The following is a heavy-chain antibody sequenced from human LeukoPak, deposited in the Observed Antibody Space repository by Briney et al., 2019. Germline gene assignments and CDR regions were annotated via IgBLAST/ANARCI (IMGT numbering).Heavy chain of an antibody. CDR2: IKQDGSEK. CDR1: GFTFSSYW. CDR3: AAHVGNAGDFGY. Sequence: GASLRLSCAASGFTFSSYWMTWVRQAPGKGLEWVANIKQDGSEKYYVDSVKGRFTISRDNAKNSLYLQMNSLRAEDTAVYYCAAHVGNAGDFGYWGLGTLVAVSS. J-gene: IGHJ4*02. D-gene: IGHD4-23*01. V-gene: IGHV3-7*01.